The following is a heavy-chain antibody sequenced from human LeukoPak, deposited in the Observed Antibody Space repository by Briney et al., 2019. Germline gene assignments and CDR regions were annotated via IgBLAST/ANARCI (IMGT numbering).Heavy chain of an antibody. Sequence: GASVKVSCKASGYTFSSYGISWVRQAPGQGLEWVGWISTSNSLTRYPEKFQDRVTLTTDASTSTAYMELRSLRSDDAAVYYSARPTASYDTLDIWGQGTRVTVSS. J-gene: IGHJ3*02. CDR1: GYTFSSYG. D-gene: IGHD1-26*01. V-gene: IGHV1-18*01. CDR3: ARPTASYDTLDI. CDR2: ISTSNSLT.